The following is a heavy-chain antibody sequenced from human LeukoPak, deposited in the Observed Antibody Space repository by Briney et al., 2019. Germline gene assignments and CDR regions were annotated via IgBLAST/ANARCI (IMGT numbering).Heavy chain of an antibody. Sequence: ASVKVSCKASGYTFTGYYMHWVRQAPGQGLEWMGWISAYNGNTNYAQKLQGRVTMTTDTSTSTAYMELRSLRSDDTAVYYCARDPRSYYDFWSGYPEEDAFDIWGQGTMVTVSS. CDR1: GYTFTGYY. CDR2: ISAYNGNT. V-gene: IGHV1-18*04. D-gene: IGHD3-3*01. CDR3: ARDPRSYYDFWSGYPEEDAFDI. J-gene: IGHJ3*02.